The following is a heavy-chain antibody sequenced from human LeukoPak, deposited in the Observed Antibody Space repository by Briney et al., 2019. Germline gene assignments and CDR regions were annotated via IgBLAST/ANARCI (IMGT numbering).Heavy chain of an antibody. D-gene: IGHD6-19*01. CDR3: ARGLSSGWYRGVDY. CDR2: ISGSGGST. J-gene: IGHJ4*02. V-gene: IGHV3-23*01. Sequence: GGSLRLSCAASGFTFSSYAMSWVRQAPGKGLEWVSAISGSGGSTYYADSVKGRFTISRDNSKNTLYLQMNSLRAEDTAVYYCARGLSSGWYRGVDYWGQGTLVTVSS. CDR1: GFTFSSYA.